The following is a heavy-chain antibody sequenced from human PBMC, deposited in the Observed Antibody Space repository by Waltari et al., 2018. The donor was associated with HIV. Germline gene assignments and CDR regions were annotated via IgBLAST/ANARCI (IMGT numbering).Heavy chain of an antibody. CDR2: IKEDGSKK. CDR3: ARMGLMVYAIGAFDI. V-gene: IGHV3-7*01. CDR1: GFTFRSYW. D-gene: IGHD2-8*01. Sequence: EVQLEESGGGLVQPGGSLRLSCAVSGFTFRSYWMSWVRQAPGEGLDGVGKIKEDGSKKHDVDSVKGRFTISRDNAKKSLYQQMNSLRAEDTAVYYCARMGLMVYAIGAFDIWGQGTMVTVSS. J-gene: IGHJ3*02.